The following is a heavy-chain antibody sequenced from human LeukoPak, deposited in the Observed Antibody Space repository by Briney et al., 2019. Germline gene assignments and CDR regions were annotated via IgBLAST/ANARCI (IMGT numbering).Heavy chain of an antibody. CDR2: ISSSGSTI. CDR3: ARDTPLYCSSTSCSMGYAFDI. D-gene: IGHD2-2*01. Sequence: GGSLRLSCVASGFTFSDYYMSWIRQAPGKGLEWVSYISSSGSTIYYADSVKGRFTISRDNAKNSLYLQMNSLRAEDTAVYYCARDTPLYCSSTSCSMGYAFDIWGQGTMVTVSS. V-gene: IGHV3-11*04. J-gene: IGHJ3*02. CDR1: GFTFSDYY.